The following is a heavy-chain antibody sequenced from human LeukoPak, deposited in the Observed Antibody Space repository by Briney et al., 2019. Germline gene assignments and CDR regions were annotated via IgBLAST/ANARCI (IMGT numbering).Heavy chain of an antibody. CDR1: GFTFDDYG. V-gene: IGHV3-20*04. CDR3: ARATIFGVVGYYYMDV. Sequence: GGSLRLPCAASGFTFDDYGMSWVRQAPGKGVEWVSGINWICGPTGYAASLNGRFTISRDNAKNSLYLQMNSLRAEDTALYYCARATIFGVVGYYYMDVWGKGTTVTVSS. J-gene: IGHJ6*03. D-gene: IGHD3-3*01. CDR2: INWICGPT.